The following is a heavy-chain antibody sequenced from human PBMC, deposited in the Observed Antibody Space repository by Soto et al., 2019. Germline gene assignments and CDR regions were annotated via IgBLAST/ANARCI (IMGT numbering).Heavy chain of an antibody. CDR3: AREGGGAATLANYFDY. CDR1: GFTFNSYS. V-gene: IGHV3-21*01. J-gene: IGHJ4*02. CDR2: MSRSSRYI. D-gene: IGHD3-16*01. Sequence: NPGGSLRLSCAASGFTFNSYSMNWVRQAPGKGLEWVSSMSRSSRYIYYADSVTGRFTIARDNARNSVYLQMDSLRAEDTAGEDGAREGGGAATLANYFDYWGQGILVTVSS.